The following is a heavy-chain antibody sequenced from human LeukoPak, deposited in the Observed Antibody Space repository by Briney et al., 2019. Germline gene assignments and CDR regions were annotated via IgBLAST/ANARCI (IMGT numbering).Heavy chain of an antibody. CDR2: IYYSGST. V-gene: IGHV4-59*01. CDR1: GGSISSYY. D-gene: IGHD2-21*02. Sequence: SETLSLTCTVSGGSISSYYWSWIRQPPGKGLEWIGYIYYSGSTNYNPSLKSRVTISVDPSKNQSSLKLSSVTAADTAVYYCATCGGDCFGAFDIWGQGTMVTVSS. J-gene: IGHJ3*02. CDR3: ATCGGDCFGAFDI.